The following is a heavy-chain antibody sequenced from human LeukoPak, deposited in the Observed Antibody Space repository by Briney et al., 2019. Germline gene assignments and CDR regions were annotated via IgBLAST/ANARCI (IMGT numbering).Heavy chain of an antibody. CDR3: ARVSGSYFPLDY. CDR2: FDPEDGET. V-gene: IGHV1-24*01. J-gene: IGHJ4*02. D-gene: IGHD1-26*01. CDR1: GYTLTELS. Sequence: ASVKVSCKVSGYTLTELSMHWVRQAPGKGLEWMGGFDPEDGETIYAQKFQGRVTITADKSKSTAYMELSSLRSEDAAVYYCARVSGSYFPLDYWGQGTLVTVSS.